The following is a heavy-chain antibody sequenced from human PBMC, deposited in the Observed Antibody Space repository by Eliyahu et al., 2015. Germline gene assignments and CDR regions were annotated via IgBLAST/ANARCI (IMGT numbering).Heavy chain of an antibody. CDR2: INPNSGAT. Sequence: QVQLVQSGAEVKEPGASVRVSCKASGYTFTGHYMHWVRQAPGQGLEWMGWINPNSGATNYTQKFQGRVTMTRDTSINTAYMDLSRLRSDDTAVYFCARLSNTASGSHFDYWAQGTLVTVSS. CDR1: GYTFTGHY. J-gene: IGHJ4*02. V-gene: IGHV1-2*02. D-gene: IGHD3-10*01. CDR3: ARLSNTASGSHFDY.